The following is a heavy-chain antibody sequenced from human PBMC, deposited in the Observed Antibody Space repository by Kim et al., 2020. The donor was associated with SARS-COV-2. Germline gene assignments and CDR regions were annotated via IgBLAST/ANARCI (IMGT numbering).Heavy chain of an antibody. D-gene: IGHD3-22*01. V-gene: IGHV3-11*06. CDR3: ARLDNSGYRTPEYYFDY. CDR1: GFTFSDYY. CDR2: ISSSSSYT. Sequence: GGSLRLSCAASGFTFSDYYMSWIRQAPGKGLEWVSYISSSSSYTNYADSVKGRFTISRDNAKNSLYLQMNSLRAEDTAVYYCARLDNSGYRTPEYYFDYWGQGTLVTVSS. J-gene: IGHJ4*02.